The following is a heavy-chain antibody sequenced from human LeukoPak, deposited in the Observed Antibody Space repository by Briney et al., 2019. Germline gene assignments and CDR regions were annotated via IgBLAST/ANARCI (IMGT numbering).Heavy chain of an antibody. CDR2: IFPDDSDS. Sequence: GQSLKISCQDSGYSFTNYWIGWVRQMPGKGLEWMGTIFPDDSDSRYSPSFQGQVTISADKSISTAYLQWSSLKASDTAMYYCARHQRGSSSWYHNDYWGQGTLVTVSS. CDR3: ARHQRGSSSWYHNDY. CDR1: GYSFTNYW. J-gene: IGHJ4*02. D-gene: IGHD6-13*01. V-gene: IGHV5-51*01.